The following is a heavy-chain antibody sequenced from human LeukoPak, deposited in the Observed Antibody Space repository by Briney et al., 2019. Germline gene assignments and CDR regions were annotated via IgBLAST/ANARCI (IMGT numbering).Heavy chain of an antibody. J-gene: IGHJ4*02. CDR3: AKELGYCSSTSCYTLGY. D-gene: IGHD2-2*02. CDR1: GFTFSSYA. CDR2: ISGSGGST. V-gene: IGHV3-23*01. Sequence: PGGSLRLSCAASGFTFSSYAMSWVRQAPGKGLEWVSAISGSGGSTYHADSVKGRFTISRDNSKNTLYLQMNSLRAEDTAVYYCAKELGYCSSTSCYTLGYWGQGTLVTVSS.